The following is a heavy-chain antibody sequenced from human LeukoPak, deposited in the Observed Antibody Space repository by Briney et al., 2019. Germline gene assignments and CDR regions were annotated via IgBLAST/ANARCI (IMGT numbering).Heavy chain of an antibody. CDR1: GDSISSSSFY. Sequence: PSETLSLTCTVSGDSISSSSFYWGWIRQPPGKGLEWIGSIYYSGSTYYNPSLKSRVTISVDTSKNQFSLKLSSVTAADTAVYYCAREDAGGSSPGGNYFDYWGQGTLVTVSS. V-gene: IGHV4-39*07. J-gene: IGHJ4*02. D-gene: IGHD6-13*01. CDR2: IYYSGST. CDR3: AREDAGGSSPGGNYFDY.